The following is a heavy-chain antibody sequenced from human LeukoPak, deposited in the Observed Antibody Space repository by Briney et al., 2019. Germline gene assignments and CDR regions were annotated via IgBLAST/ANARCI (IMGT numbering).Heavy chain of an antibody. D-gene: IGHD2-15*01. V-gene: IGHV1-69*04. J-gene: IGHJ3*02. CDR1: GGTFSSYA. CDR3: ARDPLVDAFDI. Sequence: SVKVSCKASGGTFSSYAISWVRQAPGQGLEWMGRIIPILGIANYAQKFQGRVTITADKSTSTAYMELSSLRSGDTAVYYCARDPLVDAFDIWGQGTMVTVSS. CDR2: IIPILGIA.